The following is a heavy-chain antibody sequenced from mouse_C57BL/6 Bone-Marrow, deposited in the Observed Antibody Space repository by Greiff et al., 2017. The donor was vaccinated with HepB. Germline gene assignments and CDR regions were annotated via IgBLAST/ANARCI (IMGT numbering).Heavy chain of an antibody. CDR1: GYTFTSYW. V-gene: IGHV1-64*01. J-gene: IGHJ1*03. D-gene: IGHD1-1*01. CDR3: AIGGNITTASYWYFDV. Sequence: QVQLKQPGAELVKPGASVKLSCKASGYTFTSYWMHWVKQRPGQGLEWIGMIHPNSGSTNYNEKFKSKATLTVDKSSSTAYMQLSSLTSEDSAVYYCAIGGNITTASYWYFDVWGTGTTVTVSS. CDR2: IHPNSGST.